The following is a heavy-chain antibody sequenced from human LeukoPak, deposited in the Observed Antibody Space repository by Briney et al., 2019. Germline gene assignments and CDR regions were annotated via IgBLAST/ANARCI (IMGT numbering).Heavy chain of an antibody. Sequence: GRSLRLSCAASGFTFSSYGMHWVRQAPGKGLEGVAVISYDGSNKYYADSVKGRFTISRDNSKNTLYLQMNSLRAEDTAVYYCAKDLKRYCSGGSCYSFDYWGQGTLVTVSS. J-gene: IGHJ4*02. CDR1: GFTFSSYG. CDR2: ISYDGSNK. V-gene: IGHV3-30*18. CDR3: AKDLKRYCSGGSCYSFDY. D-gene: IGHD2-15*01.